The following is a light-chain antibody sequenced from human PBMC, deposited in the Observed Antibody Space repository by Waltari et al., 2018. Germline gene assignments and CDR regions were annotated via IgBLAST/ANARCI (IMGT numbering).Light chain of an antibody. Sequence: DIQMTQSPSSLSASVGDRVTITCRASQSISNNLNWYQQKPGKVPKLLIYATSVLQSGVPSRFSGRGSGTDFTLTISSLQPEDFATYYCQQTYSTWTFGQGTAVEIK. CDR1: QSISNN. CDR3: QQTYSTWT. CDR2: ATS. V-gene: IGKV1-39*01. J-gene: IGKJ1*01.